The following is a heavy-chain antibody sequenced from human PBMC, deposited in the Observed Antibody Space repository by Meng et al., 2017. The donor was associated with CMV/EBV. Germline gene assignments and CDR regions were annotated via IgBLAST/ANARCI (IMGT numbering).Heavy chain of an antibody. D-gene: IGHD2-2*01. V-gene: IGHV4-30-4*08. CDR2: IYYSGST. CDR3: ARVGRTSCYDY. J-gene: IGHJ4*02. Sequence: QGHLRAPGPRLWKPSQTLSLTCSVSGGSISSGDYYWSWIPQPPGKGLEWIGYIYYSGSTYYTPSLKSRVTISVDTSKNQFSLKLSSVTAADTAVYYCARVGRTSCYDYWGQGTLVTVSS. CDR1: GGSISSGDYY.